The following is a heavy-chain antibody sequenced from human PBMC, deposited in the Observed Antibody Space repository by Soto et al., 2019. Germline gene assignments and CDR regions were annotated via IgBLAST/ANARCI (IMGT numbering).Heavy chain of an antibody. J-gene: IGHJ2*01. V-gene: IGHV3-30-3*01. CDR1: GFTFSSYA. CDR2: ISYDGSNK. CDR3: ARGSIGGNSLWYFDL. Sequence: QVQLVESGGGVVQPGRSLRLSCAASGFTFSSYAMHWVRQAPGKGLEWVAVISYDGSNKYYADSVKGRFTISRDNSKNTLYLQMNSLRAEDTAVYYCARGSIGGNSLWYFDLWGRGTLVTVSS. D-gene: IGHD2-21*02.